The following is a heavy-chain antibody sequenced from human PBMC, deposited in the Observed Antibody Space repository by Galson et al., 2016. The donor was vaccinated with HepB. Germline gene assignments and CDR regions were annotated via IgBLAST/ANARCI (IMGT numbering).Heavy chain of an antibody. J-gene: IGHJ4*02. CDR1: GFTFSRYW. CDR2: IWQDGGQN. Sequence: SLRLSCAASGFTFSRYWMTWVRQAPGKGLEWVANIWQDGGQNYFVDSVKGRFTVSRYNAKNSLYLQMNSLRAEETAVYYCARIAVGGPFDNWGQGTLVTVSS. V-gene: IGHV3-7*03. D-gene: IGHD6-19*01. CDR3: ARIAVGGPFDN.